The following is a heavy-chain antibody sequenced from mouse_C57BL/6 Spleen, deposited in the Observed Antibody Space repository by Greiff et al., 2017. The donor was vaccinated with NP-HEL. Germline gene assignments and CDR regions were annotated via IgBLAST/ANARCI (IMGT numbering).Heavy chain of an antibody. CDR3: ARETTFFDY. D-gene: IGHD1-1*01. J-gene: IGHJ2*01. CDR2: ISDGGSYT. Sequence: DVKLVESGGGLVKPGGSLKLSCAASGFTFSSYAMSWVRQTPEKRLEWVATISDGGSYTYYPDNVKGRFTISRDNAKNNLYLQMSHLKSEDTAMYYCARETTFFDYWGQGTTLTVSS. CDR1: GFTFSSYA. V-gene: IGHV5-4*01.